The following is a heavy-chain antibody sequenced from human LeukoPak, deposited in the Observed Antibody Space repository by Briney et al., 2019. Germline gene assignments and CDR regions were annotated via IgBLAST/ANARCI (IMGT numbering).Heavy chain of an antibody. D-gene: IGHD3-3*01. V-gene: IGHV4-39*07. Sequence: SETLSLTCTVSGGSISSSSYYWGWIRQPPGKGLEWIGSIYYSGSTYYNPSLKSRVTISVDTSKNQFSLKLSSVTAADTAVYYCASDFRITIFGVVSHAFDIWGQGTMVTVSS. CDR3: ASDFRITIFGVVSHAFDI. J-gene: IGHJ3*02. CDR2: IYYSGST. CDR1: GGSISSSSYY.